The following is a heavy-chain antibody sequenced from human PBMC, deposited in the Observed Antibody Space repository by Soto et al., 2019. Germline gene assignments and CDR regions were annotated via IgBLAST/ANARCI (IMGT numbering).Heavy chain of an antibody. CDR2: ISYDGSNK. J-gene: IGHJ4*02. V-gene: IGHV3-30-3*01. D-gene: IGHD2-21*02. CDR3: ARDPYCFSPDCYSYYFDY. CDR1: GFTFSSYA. Sequence: GGSLRLSCAASGFTFSSYAMHWVRQAPGKGLEWVAVISYDGSNKYYADSVKGRFTISRDNSKNTLYLQMNSLRAEDTAVYYCARDPYCFSPDCYSYYFDYWGQGTLVTVSS.